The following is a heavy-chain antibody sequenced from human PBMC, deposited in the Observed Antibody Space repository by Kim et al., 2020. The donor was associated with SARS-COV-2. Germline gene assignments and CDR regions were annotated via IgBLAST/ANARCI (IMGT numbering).Heavy chain of an antibody. Sequence: ASVKVSCKASGYTFTSYVIHWLRQAPGQRLEWMGWINIGRGYIKYSQKFQGRVTLTKDTSASTSYMELSSLGSEDTAVYYCARGTNAGWFDFWGQGTQVT. CDR2: INIGRGYI. J-gene: IGHJ5*01. CDR3: ARGTNAGWFDF. V-gene: IGHV1-3*04. CDR1: GYTFTSYV.